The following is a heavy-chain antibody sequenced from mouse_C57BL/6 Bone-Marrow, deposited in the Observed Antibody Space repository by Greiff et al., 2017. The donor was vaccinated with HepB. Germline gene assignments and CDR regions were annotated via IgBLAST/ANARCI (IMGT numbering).Heavy chain of an antibody. CDR3: TSCRNYAKDY. CDR2: IDPETGGT. D-gene: IGHD2-10*01. V-gene: IGHV1-15*01. CDR1: GYTFTDYE. J-gene: IGHJ4*01. Sequence: QVQLQQSGAELVRPGASVTLSCKASGYTFTDYEMHWVKQTPVHGLEWIGAIDPETGGTAYNQKFKGKAILTADKSSSPAYIALRSLTSEDSAVYYCTSCRNYAKDYWGQGNAVAVSS.